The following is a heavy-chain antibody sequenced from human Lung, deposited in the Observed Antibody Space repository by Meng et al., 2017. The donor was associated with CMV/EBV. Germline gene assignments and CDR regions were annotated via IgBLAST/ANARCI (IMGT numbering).Heavy chain of an antibody. CDR2: IYHSGST. J-gene: IGHJ4*02. CDR1: GGSVSSNSFY. CDR3: ARDSGRFVPGLSKKPYYFDY. Sequence: SETLSLTCTVSGGSVSSNSFYWNWIRQTPGKGLEWIGEIYHSGSTNYSPSLRSRVTISVDTSKNQFSLRLSSVTAAHTAVYYCARDSGRFVPGLSKKPYYFDYWGQGTLVTVSS. D-gene: IGHD1-1*01. V-gene: IGHV4-39*07.